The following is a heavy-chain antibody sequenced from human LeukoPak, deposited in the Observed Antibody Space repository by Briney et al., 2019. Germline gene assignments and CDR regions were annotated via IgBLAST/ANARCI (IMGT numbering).Heavy chain of an antibody. CDR2: ISSSSSYI. J-gene: IGHJ5*02. Sequence: GGSLRLSCAASGFTFSSYSMNWVRQAPGKGLEWVSSISSSSSYIYYADSVKGRFTISRDNAKNSLHLQMNSLRAEDTAVYYCARDHSSGWYDWFDPWGQGTLVTVSS. CDR1: GFTFSSYS. V-gene: IGHV3-21*01. D-gene: IGHD6-19*01. CDR3: ARDHSSGWYDWFDP.